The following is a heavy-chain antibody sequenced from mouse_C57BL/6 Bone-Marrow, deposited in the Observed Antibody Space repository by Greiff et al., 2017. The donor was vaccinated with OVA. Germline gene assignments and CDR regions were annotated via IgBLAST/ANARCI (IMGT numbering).Heavy chain of an antibody. CDR2: INPSTGGT. J-gene: IGHJ3*01. CDR1: GYSFTGYY. V-gene: IGHV1-42*01. D-gene: IGHD4-1*01. CDR3: ARGGTSPFAY. Sequence: VQLQQSGPELVKPGASVKISCKASGYSFTGYYMNWVKQSPEKSLEWIGEINPSTGGTTYNQKFKAKATLTVDKSSSTAYMQLQSLTSEDSAVYYCARGGTSPFAYWCQGTLVSVSA.